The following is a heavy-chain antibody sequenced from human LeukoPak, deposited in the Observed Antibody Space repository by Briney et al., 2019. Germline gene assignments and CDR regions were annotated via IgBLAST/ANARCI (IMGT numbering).Heavy chain of an antibody. Sequence: PGGCLRLSCSASGFTFSRNAMHWVRQAPGKGLEYVSGINTNGGRTHYSDSVKGRFTISRDNSKNTLYLQMNSLRAEDTAVYYCAKSKYWGEGTLVTVSS. CDR2: INTNGGRT. CDR1: GFTFSRNA. V-gene: IGHV3-64D*08. J-gene: IGHJ4*02. CDR3: AKSKY.